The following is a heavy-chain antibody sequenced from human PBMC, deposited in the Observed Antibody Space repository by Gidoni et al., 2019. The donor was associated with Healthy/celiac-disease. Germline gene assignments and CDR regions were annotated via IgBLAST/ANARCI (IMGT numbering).Heavy chain of an antibody. J-gene: IGHJ5*02. CDR2: IYYSGTT. CDR3: ARGDIVVVPAAQVNWFDP. V-gene: IGHV4-39*01. Sequence: QLQLQESGPGLVKPSETLSLTCTVSGGYIRSSSYYWGWVRQPPGKGLEWIGSIYYSGTTYYNPSLKSRVTISVDTSKNQFSLKLSSVTAADTAVYYCARGDIVVVPAAQVNWFDPWGQGTLVTVSS. D-gene: IGHD2-2*01. CDR1: GGYIRSSSYY.